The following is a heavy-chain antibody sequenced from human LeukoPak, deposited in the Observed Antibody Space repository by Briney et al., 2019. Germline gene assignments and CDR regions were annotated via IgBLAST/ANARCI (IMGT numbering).Heavy chain of an antibody. J-gene: IGHJ4*02. CDR3: AKARSPTSDTAYFDY. V-gene: IGHV3-23*01. CDR2: ISGSGDNT. D-gene: IGHD5-18*01. Sequence: QSGGSLRLSCAASGFTFSSYAMSWVRQAPGKGLEWVSAISGSGDNTYYADSVKGRFSISRDNSMNTLYLQMNSLRAEDTAVYYCAKARSPTSDTAYFDYWGQGTLVTVSS. CDR1: GFTFSSYA.